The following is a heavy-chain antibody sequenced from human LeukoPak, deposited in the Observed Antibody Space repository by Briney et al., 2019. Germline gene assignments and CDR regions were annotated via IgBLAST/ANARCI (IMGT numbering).Heavy chain of an antibody. CDR2: INPNSGGT. D-gene: IGHD2-2*01. CDR1: GYTFTGYY. J-gene: IGHJ4*02. CDR3: ARAFCTTNSCFFYSDY. Sequence: ASVKVSCKASGYTFTGYYMHWVRQAPGQGLEWMGWINPNSGGTNYAQKFQGRVTMTRDTSISTAYMEVNSLTSDDTAIYYCARAFCTTNSCFFYSDYWGQGTLVTVSS. V-gene: IGHV1-2*02.